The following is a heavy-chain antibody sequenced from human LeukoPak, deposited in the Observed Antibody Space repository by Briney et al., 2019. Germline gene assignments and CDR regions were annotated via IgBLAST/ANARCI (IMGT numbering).Heavy chain of an antibody. CDR2: IYHSGSP. J-gene: IGHJ4*02. CDR1: GGSISSNNW. V-gene: IGHV4-4*02. D-gene: IGHD3-10*01. Sequence: PSGTLSLTCAVSGGSISSNNWWGWVRQPPGKGLEWIGEIYHSGSPNYNPSLKSRVTISVDRSRNHFSLNLSSVTAADTAVYYCARIIWFGELRYYFDYWGQGTLVTVSS. CDR3: ARIIWFGELRYYFDY.